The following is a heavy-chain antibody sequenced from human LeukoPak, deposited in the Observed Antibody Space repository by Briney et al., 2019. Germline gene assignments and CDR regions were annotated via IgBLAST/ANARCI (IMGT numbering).Heavy chain of an antibody. D-gene: IGHD2-15*01. Sequence: PSETLSLTCTVSGGSISSCDYFWSWIRQPPGKGLDRIGYIYYSGSTYYNSSLKSRVTISIDTSKNQSSLKLSSVTAADTAVYYCAREKCSGGICYSGFDCWGQGTLVTVSS. V-gene: IGHV4-30-4*01. CDR2: IYYSGST. J-gene: IGHJ4*02. CDR1: GGSISSCDYF. CDR3: AREKCSGGICYSGFDC.